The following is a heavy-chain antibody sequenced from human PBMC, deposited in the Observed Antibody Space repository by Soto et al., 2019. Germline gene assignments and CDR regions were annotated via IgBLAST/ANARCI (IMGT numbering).Heavy chain of an antibody. J-gene: IGHJ4*02. CDR1: GFTFYNYE. V-gene: IGHV3-48*03. D-gene: IGHD3-16*02. Sequence: EVQLVESGGDLVQPGGSLRLSCAASGFTFYNYEMNWVRQAPGKGLEWVSYITSSGSTIYYADSVKGRVTISRDNAKNSLYLQMNSLRVEDTAVYYCARGNSPVNVHWGQGTLVTVSS. CDR2: ITSSGSTI. CDR3: ARGNSPVNVH.